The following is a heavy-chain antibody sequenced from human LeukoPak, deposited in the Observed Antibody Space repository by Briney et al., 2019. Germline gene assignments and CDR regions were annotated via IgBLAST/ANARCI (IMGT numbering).Heavy chain of an antibody. J-gene: IGHJ4*02. Sequence: SETLSLTCTVSGGSISSSSYYWSWIRQPPGKGLEWIGEINHSGSTNYNPSLKSRVTISVDTSKNQFSLKLSSVTAADTAVYYCARFFARSLVPCSSTSCYYFDYWGQGTLVTVSS. D-gene: IGHD2-2*01. CDR2: INHSGST. V-gene: IGHV4-39*07. CDR1: GGSISSSSYY. CDR3: ARFFARSLVPCSSTSCYYFDY.